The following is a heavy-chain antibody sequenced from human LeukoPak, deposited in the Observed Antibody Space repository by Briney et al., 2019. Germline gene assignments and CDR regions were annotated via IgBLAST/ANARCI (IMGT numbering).Heavy chain of an antibody. D-gene: IGHD6-19*01. CDR1: GGSISSSSYY. CDR2: IYYSGST. Sequence: SETLSLTCTVSGGSISSSSYYWGWIRQPPGKGLEWIGSIYYSGSTYYNPSLKSRVTISVDTSKKQFSLKLRSVTPADTAWFYRARPPSVAVAGNPWFEPWGQGTLV. CDR3: ARPPSVAVAGNPWFEP. V-gene: IGHV4-39*01. J-gene: IGHJ5*02.